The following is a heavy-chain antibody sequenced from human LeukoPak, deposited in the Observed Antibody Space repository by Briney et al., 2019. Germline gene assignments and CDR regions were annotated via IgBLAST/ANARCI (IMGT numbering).Heavy chain of an antibody. CDR2: INAGIGET. Sequence: PEASVKVSCKASGYTFTSYSKYTIHWVRQAPGQRLEWMGWINAGIGETRYSQKFQGRVTFTGGTSANTVYMELNSLISEDTAVYYCARDSDTSDWAWVYWGQGTLVTVSS. J-gene: IGHJ4*02. D-gene: IGHD6-19*01. V-gene: IGHV1-3*01. CDR1: GYTFTSYS. CDR3: ARDSDTSDWAWVY.